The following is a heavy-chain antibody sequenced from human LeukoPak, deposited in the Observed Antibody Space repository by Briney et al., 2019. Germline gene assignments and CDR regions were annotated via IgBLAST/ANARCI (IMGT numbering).Heavy chain of an antibody. D-gene: IGHD1-26*01. J-gene: IGHJ4*02. CDR1: GASLTTHY. V-gene: IGHV4-59*08. CDR2: VSKTGNT. CDR3: ARRGAPSKFYYFDS. Sequence: PSETLSLTCTVSGASLTTHYWAWIRQPPGKGLEWIGFVSKTGNTNYNASLKSRVTISADTSKNTFSLKLSSLTAADTAVYFCARRGAPSKFYYFDSWGLGTLVTVSS.